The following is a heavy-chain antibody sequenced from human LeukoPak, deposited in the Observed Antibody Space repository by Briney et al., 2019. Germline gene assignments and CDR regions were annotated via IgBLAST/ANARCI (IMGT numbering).Heavy chain of an antibody. J-gene: IGHJ4*02. CDR1: GFTFSDYY. V-gene: IGHV3-11*01. Sequence: PGGSLRLSCAASGFTFSDYYMSWIRQAPGKGLEWVSYISSSGSTIYYADSVKGRFTISRDNAKNSLYLQMNSLRAEDTALYYCARSRYEERPPRQAADFFDYWGQGTLVTVSS. D-gene: IGHD6-13*01. CDR3: ARSRYEERPPRQAADFFDY. CDR2: ISSSGSTI.